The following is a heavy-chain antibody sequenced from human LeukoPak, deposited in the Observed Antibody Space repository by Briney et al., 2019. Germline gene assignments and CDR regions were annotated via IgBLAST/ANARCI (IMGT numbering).Heavy chain of an antibody. J-gene: IGHJ5*02. CDR1: GYTFTSYG. CDR3: ARTNYDFWSGYYDHWFDP. CDR2: ISVYNGNI. Sequence: AASVKVSCKASGYTFTSYGITWVRQAPGQGLEWMGWISVYNGNINYAQKLQGRVTMTTDKSTSTAYMELRSLRSDDTAVYYCARTNYDFWSGYYDHWFDPWGQGTLVTVSS. D-gene: IGHD3-3*01. V-gene: IGHV1-18*01.